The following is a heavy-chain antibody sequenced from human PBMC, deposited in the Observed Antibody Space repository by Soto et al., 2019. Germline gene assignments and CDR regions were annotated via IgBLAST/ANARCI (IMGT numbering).Heavy chain of an antibody. CDR1: GFTFSSYE. J-gene: IGHJ4*02. V-gene: IGHV3-48*03. D-gene: IGHD3-22*01. CDR3: VKKRSYDRTNYDHFDY. CDR2: ISSSGSTI. Sequence: GGSLRLSCAASGFTFSSYEMNWVRQAPGKGLEWVSYISSSGSTIYYADSVKGRFTILRDNSRNTLFLQMNSLRADDTAVYFCVKKRSYDRTNYDHFDYWGQGTLVTVSS.